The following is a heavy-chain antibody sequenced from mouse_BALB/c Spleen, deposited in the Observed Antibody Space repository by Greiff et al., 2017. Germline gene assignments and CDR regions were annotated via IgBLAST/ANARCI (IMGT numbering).Heavy chain of an antibody. CDR2: IRLKSDNYAT. CDR1: GFTFSSYW. V-gene: IGHV6-6*02. Sequence: EVKVVESGGGLVQPGGSMKLSCVASGFTFSSYWMSWVRQSPEKGLEWVAEIRLKSDNYATHYAESVKGKFTISRDDSKSRLYLQMNSLRAEDTGIYYCTRDFYAMDYWGQGTSGTVSS. CDR3: TRDFYAMDY. J-gene: IGHJ4*01.